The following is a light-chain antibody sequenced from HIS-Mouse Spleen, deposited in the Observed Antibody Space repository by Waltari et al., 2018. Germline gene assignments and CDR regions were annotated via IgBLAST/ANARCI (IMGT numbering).Light chain of an antibody. Sequence: QSVLTQPPSASGTPGQRVPISCSGSSSNIGSNTVHWYQHLPGTAPKLLIYSNKQRPSGVPDRFSGSKSGTSASLAISGLQSEDEADYYCAAWDDSLNGVVFGGGTKLTVL. CDR3: AAWDDSLNGVV. CDR1: SSNIGSNT. J-gene: IGLJ2*01. CDR2: SNK. V-gene: IGLV1-44*01.